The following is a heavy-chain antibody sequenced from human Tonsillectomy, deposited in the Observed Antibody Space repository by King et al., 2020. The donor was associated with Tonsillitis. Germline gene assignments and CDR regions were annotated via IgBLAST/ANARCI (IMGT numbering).Heavy chain of an antibody. CDR3: ARNYYDSSDAFDI. CDR2: IYDSGST. J-gene: IGHJ3*02. V-gene: IGHV4-59*01. CDR1: GGSISSYY. D-gene: IGHD3-22*01. Sequence: VQMEESGPGLVKPSENLSLTCTVSGGSISSYYWSWIRQHLGKGLEWIGYIYDSGSTNYNPSLKSRVTISVDTSKNQFSLKLSSVTAADTAVYYCARNYYDSSDAFDIWGQGTMVTVSS.